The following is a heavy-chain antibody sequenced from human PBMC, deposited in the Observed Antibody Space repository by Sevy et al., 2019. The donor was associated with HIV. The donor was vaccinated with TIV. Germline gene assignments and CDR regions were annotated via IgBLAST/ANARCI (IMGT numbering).Heavy chain of an antibody. D-gene: IGHD6-6*01. Sequence: GGSLRLSCAASGFNFNDYWMNWVRQAPGKGLEWVANINQDGSAKYYVDSAKGRFTISRDNAKNSLYLQMNSLRADDTAVYYCARDSPPYTSTFSSSHVWGQGTLVTVSS. V-gene: IGHV3-7*03. J-gene: IGHJ4*02. CDR3: ARDSPPYTSTFSSSHV. CDR1: GFNFNDYW. CDR2: INQDGSAK.